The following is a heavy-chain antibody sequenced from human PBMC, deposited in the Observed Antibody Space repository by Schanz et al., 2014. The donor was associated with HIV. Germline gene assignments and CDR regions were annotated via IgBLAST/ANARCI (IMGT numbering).Heavy chain of an antibody. Sequence: EVQLLESGGGLAQPGGSLRLSCAASGFYFGRYAMTWVRQTPDKGLEWVSVISGSGRKRYYADAVKGRFTISRDNPKNRLYLQMNSLRAEDTAVYYCANSGYCTSGICYTRGNGMDVWGQGTTVTVSS. CDR3: ANSGYCTSGICYTRGNGMDV. CDR2: ISGSGRKR. D-gene: IGHD2-8*01. V-gene: IGHV3-23*01. CDR1: GFYFGRYA. J-gene: IGHJ6*02.